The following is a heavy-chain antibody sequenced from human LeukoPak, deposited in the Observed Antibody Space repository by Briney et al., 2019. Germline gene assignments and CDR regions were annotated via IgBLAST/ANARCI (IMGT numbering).Heavy chain of an antibody. CDR3: ARGLDAWFDP. CDR2: IYYSGST. Sequence: SETLSLTCTVSGGSISSSSYYWGWIRQPPGKGLEWIGSIYYSGSTYYNPSLKSRVTISVDTSKNQFSLRLSSVTAADTAVYYCARGLDAWFDPWGQGTLVTVSS. J-gene: IGHJ5*02. CDR1: GGSISSSSYY. V-gene: IGHV4-39*07.